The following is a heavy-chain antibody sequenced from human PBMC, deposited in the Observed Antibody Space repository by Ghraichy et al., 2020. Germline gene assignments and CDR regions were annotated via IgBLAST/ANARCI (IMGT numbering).Heavy chain of an antibody. Sequence: SQTLSLTCTVSGDSINTYYWSWIRQPPGKGLEWIGYTSYRGSTHYNPSLKSRVTISMDTSKNQFSLKMTSVTAADTAVYYCARVDAGSGYYWTSHYWYFALWGRGTLVTVSS. CDR2: TSYRGST. V-gene: IGHV4-59*01. CDR3: ARVDAGSGYYWTSHYWYFAL. D-gene: IGHD3-10*01. CDR1: GDSINTYY. J-gene: IGHJ2*01.